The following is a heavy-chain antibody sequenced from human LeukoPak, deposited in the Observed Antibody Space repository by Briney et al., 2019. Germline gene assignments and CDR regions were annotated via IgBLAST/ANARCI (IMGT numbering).Heavy chain of an antibody. D-gene: IGHD6-19*01. Sequence: SETLSLTCTVSGGSISSYYWSWIRQPPGKGLEWIGYIYYSGSTNYNPSLKSRVTISVDTSKNQFPLKLSSVTAADTAVYYCARYSGWYKRAGFDYWGQGTLVTVSS. CDR3: ARYSGWYKRAGFDY. J-gene: IGHJ4*02. CDR1: GGSISSYY. CDR2: IYYSGST. V-gene: IGHV4-59*08.